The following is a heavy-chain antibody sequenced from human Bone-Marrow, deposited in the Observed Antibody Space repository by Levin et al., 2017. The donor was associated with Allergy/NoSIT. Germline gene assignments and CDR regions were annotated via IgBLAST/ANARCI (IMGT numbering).Heavy chain of an antibody. D-gene: IGHD6-6*01. CDR1: GGSISSYY. J-gene: IGHJ6*02. CDR2: IYTSGST. V-gene: IGHV4-4*07. CDR3: ARDQILAARHDYYYYGMDV. Sequence: SQTPSLTCTVSGGSISSYYWSWIRQPAGKGLEWIGRIYTSGSTNYNPSLKSRVTMSVDTSNNQFSLKLSSVTAADTAVYYCARDQILAARHDYYYYGMDVWGQGTTVTVSS.